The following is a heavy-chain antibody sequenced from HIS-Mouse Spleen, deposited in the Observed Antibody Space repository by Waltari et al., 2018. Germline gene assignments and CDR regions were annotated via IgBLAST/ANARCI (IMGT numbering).Heavy chain of an antibody. V-gene: IGHV4-39*07. D-gene: IGHD6-13*01. CDR1: GGSISSSSYY. CDR2: IYYSGST. CDR3: AREIPYSSSWYDWYFDL. Sequence: QLQLQESGPGLVKPSETLSLTCTVSGGSISSSSYYWGWIRQPPGKGLEWIGSIYYSGSTDYNTTLKGRVTISVDTSTNQFSLKLSSVTAADTAVYYCAREIPYSSSWYDWYFDLWGRGTLVTVSS. J-gene: IGHJ2*01.